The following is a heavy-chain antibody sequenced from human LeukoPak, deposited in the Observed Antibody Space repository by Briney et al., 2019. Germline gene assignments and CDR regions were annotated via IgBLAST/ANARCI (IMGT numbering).Heavy chain of an antibody. CDR1: GYSFTSYW. D-gene: IGHD3-22*01. V-gene: IGHV5-51*01. J-gene: IGHJ5*02. CDR2: IYPGDSDT. CDR3: ATYYYDSSGYSNNWFDP. Sequence: RGESLKISCKGSGYSFTSYWIGWVRQMPGKGLEWMGIIYPGDSDTRYSPSFQGQVTISADKSISTAYLQWSSLKASDTAMYYCATYYYDSSGYSNNWFDPWGQGTLVTVSS.